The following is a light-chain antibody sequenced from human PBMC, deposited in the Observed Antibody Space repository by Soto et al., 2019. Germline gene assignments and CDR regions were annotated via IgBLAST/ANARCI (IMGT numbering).Light chain of an antibody. CDR3: QQCGSSPWT. V-gene: IGKV3-20*01. CDR2: AAS. J-gene: IGKJ1*01. CDR1: QSVISYY. Sequence: EIVLPQSPGTLSLSPGERATLSCRASQSVISYYLAWYQQKPGQAPRLLIYAASSRATGIPDRFSGGGSGTDVTLTVSRLEPEDVAVYYCQQCGSSPWTFGQGTKVDIK.